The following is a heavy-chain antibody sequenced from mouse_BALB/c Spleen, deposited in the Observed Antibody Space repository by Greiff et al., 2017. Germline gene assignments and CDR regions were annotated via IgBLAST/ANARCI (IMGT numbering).Heavy chain of an antibody. Sequence: QVQLQQSGPELVKPGASVKISCKASGYAFSSSWMNWVKQRPGQGLEWIGRIYPGDGDTNYNGKFKGKATLTADNSSSTAYMQLSSLTSVDSAVYFCARGSSPGITAAKFDYWGQGTTLTVSS. D-gene: IGHD1-2*01. CDR1: GYAFSSSW. J-gene: IGHJ2*01. CDR2: IYPGDGDT. CDR3: ARGSSPGITAAKFDY. V-gene: IGHV1-82*01.